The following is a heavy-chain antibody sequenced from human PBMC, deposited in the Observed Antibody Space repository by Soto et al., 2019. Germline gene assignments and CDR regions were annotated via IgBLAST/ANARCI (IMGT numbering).Heavy chain of an antibody. CDR3: AKRPPRAGTPQNDAFDI. Sequence: GGSLRLSCAASGFTFSSYAMSWVRQAPGKGLEWVSAISGSGGSTYYADSVKGRFTISRDNSKNTLYLQMNSLRAEDTAVYYCAKRPPRAGTPQNDAFDIWGPGTMVTLSS. D-gene: IGHD1-1*01. V-gene: IGHV3-23*01. CDR2: ISGSGGST. CDR1: GFTFSSYA. J-gene: IGHJ3*02.